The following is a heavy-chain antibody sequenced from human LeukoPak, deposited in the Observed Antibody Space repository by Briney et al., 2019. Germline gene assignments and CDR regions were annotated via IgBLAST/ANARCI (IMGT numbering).Heavy chain of an antibody. CDR3: AQDRGATVTTFAH. V-gene: IGHV3-23*01. D-gene: IGHD4-17*01. CDR2: IRASGGSR. CDR1: GFTFSLYV. J-gene: IGHJ4*02. Sequence: GGSLRLSCAASGFTFSLYVMSWVRQAPGKGLEWVSGIRASGGSRYYADSVKGRFTISRDNSRNTVFLQVNSLRGDDTAVYYCAQDRGATVTTFAHWGLGTLVTVSS.